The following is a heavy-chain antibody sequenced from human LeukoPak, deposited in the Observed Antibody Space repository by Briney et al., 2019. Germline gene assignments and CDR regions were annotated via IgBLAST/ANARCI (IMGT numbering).Heavy chain of an antibody. Sequence: GGSLRLSCAASGFTFSTYWMHWVRQAPGKGLVWASRINSDGSSTNYADSVKGRFTISRDNAKNTLYLQMNSLRAEDTAVYFCSRDREQQPTFDYWGLGTLVTVSS. D-gene: IGHD6-13*01. CDR2: INSDGSST. V-gene: IGHV3-74*01. J-gene: IGHJ4*02. CDR1: GFTFSTYW. CDR3: SRDREQQPTFDY.